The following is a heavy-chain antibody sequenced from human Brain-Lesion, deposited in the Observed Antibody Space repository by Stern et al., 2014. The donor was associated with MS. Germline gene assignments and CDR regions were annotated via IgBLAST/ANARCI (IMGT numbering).Heavy chain of an antibody. CDR2: ISWNSGPI. J-gene: IGHJ4*02. CDR1: GFTFDDYA. V-gene: IGHV3-9*01. D-gene: IGHD1-14*01. Sequence: QLVQSGGDLVQPGRSLRLSCAAFGFTFDDYAMHWVRQGPGKGLEWVAGISWNSGPIGYAASVKGRFTTSRDNAYSSLYLQMNSLRPEDTALYYCARDITGSSAYFAYWGQGTLVTVSS. CDR3: ARDITGSSAYFAY.